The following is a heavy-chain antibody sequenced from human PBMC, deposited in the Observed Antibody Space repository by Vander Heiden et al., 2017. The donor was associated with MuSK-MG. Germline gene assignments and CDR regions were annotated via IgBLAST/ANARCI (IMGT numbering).Heavy chain of an antibody. J-gene: IGHJ5*02. D-gene: IGHD3-22*01. CDR1: GGSFSGYY. CDR2: ISHTGST. Sequence: QVQLQQWGAGRLKPSETLSLTCAVYGGSFSGYYWGWIRQPPGKGLEWIGEISHTGSTKYNPSLKSPVTISVDTSENQFSLKLSSVTAADTAVYYCARGGSYYYDSSGYYKGPWGQGTLVTVSS. CDR3: ARGGSYYYDSSGYYKGP. V-gene: IGHV4-34*01.